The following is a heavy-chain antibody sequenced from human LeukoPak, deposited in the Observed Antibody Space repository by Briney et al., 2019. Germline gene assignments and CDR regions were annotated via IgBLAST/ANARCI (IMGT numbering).Heavy chain of an antibody. CDR2: IYYSGST. CDR1: GGSISSYY. D-gene: IGHD5-18*01. Sequence: SETLSLTCTVSGGSISSYYWSWIRQPPGKGLEWIGHIYYSGSTNYNPSLKSRVTISVDTSKNQFSLKLSSVTAADTAVYYCARAGYSYGLHFDYWGQGTLVTVSS. CDR3: ARAGYSYGLHFDY. J-gene: IGHJ4*02. V-gene: IGHV4-59*01.